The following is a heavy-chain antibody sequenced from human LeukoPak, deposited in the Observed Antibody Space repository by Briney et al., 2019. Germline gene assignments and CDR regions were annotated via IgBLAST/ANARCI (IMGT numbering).Heavy chain of an antibody. CDR2: IYYSGST. J-gene: IGHJ3*02. D-gene: IGHD3-22*01. CDR1: GGSISSYY. Sequence: SETLSLTCTVSGGSISSYYWSWIRQPPGKGLEWIGYIYYSGSTDYNPSLKSRVTISVDTSKNQFSLKLSSVTAADTAVYYCARGAPYYYDSNAFDIWGQGTMVTVS. V-gene: IGHV4-59*08. CDR3: ARGAPYYYDSNAFDI.